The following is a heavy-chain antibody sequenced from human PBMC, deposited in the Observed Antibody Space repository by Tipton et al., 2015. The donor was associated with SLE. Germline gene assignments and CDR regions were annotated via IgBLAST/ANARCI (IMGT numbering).Heavy chain of an antibody. CDR1: GGSISSNTHS. D-gene: IGHD4-17*01. CDR3: ARIRPGHGDPFDF. CDR2: ITYSGNT. J-gene: IGHJ4*02. Sequence: TLSLTCSVSGGSISSNTHSCGWIRQPPGKGLEWIGTITYSGNTFYSPSLKSRGTISVDTSKKQLSLRLTSVTAADTAVYYCARIRPGHGDPFDFWGQGTLVTVSS. V-gene: IGHV4-39*07.